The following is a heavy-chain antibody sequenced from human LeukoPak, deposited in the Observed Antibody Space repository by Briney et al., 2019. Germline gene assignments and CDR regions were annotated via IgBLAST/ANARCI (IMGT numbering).Heavy chain of an antibody. Sequence: ASVKVSCKASGYTFTGYYMHWVRQAPGQGLEWMGRINPNSGGTNYAQKFQGRVTMTRDTSISTAYMELSRLRSDDTAVYYCASGPYYYDSSGYNVYFDYWGQGTLVTVSS. J-gene: IGHJ4*02. CDR2: INPNSGGT. CDR3: ASGPYYYDSSGYNVYFDY. CDR1: GYTFTGYY. D-gene: IGHD3-22*01. V-gene: IGHV1-2*06.